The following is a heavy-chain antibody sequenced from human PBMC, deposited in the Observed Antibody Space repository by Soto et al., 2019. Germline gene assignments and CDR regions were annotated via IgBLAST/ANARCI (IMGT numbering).Heavy chain of an antibody. Sequence: SETLSLTCTVSGGSISSYYWSWIRQPPGKGLEWIGYIYYSGSTNYNPSLKSRVTISVDTSKNQFSLKLSSVTAADTAVYYCARTTLLYDFWSGPLGSSYYFDYWGQGTLVTVSS. V-gene: IGHV4-59*08. J-gene: IGHJ4*02. CDR3: ARTTLLYDFWSGPLGSSYYFDY. CDR1: GGSISSYY. CDR2: IYYSGST. D-gene: IGHD3-3*01.